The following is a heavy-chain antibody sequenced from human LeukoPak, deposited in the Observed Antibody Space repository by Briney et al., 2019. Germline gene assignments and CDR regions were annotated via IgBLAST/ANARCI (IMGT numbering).Heavy chain of an antibody. Sequence: PSETLSLTCTVSGGSISSYYWTWIRQPPGKGLEWIGYISYSGSTNYNPSLKSRVSISIDTSKNQFSLKLSSVTAADTAVYYCASGGYCSSGSCYPNWFDPWGQGTLVTVSS. CDR1: GGSISSYY. V-gene: IGHV4-59*01. J-gene: IGHJ5*02. CDR2: ISYSGST. D-gene: IGHD2-15*01. CDR3: ASGGYCSSGSCYPNWFDP.